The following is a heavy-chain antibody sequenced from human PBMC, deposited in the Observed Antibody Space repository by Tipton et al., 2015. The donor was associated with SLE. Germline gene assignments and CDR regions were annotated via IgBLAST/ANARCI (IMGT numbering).Heavy chain of an antibody. CDR3: ARVSKRKYQLPSNAFDI. D-gene: IGHD2-2*01. CDR2: VYCTGNT. Sequence: TLSLTCIVSGDSISSSSYYWGWIRQPPGKGLEWVGTVYCTGNTFYNPSLKSRVTISVDTSKNQFSLRLGSVTAADTAVYYCARVSKRKYQLPSNAFDIWGQGTMITVSS. V-gene: IGHV4-39*07. CDR1: GDSISSSSYY. J-gene: IGHJ3*02.